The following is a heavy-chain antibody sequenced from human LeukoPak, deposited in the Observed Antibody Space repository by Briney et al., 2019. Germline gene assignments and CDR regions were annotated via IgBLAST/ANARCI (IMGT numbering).Heavy chain of an antibody. V-gene: IGHV3-74*01. CDR2: INSDGSST. Sequence: GGSLRLSCAASGFTFSSYWMHWVRQAPGKGLVWVSRINSDGSSTSYADSVKGRFTISRDNAKNTLYLQMNSLRAEDTAVYYCARGEYNYGYYYFDYWGQGTLVTVSS. J-gene: IGHJ4*02. CDR3: ARGEYNYGYYYFDY. D-gene: IGHD5-18*01. CDR1: GFTFSSYW.